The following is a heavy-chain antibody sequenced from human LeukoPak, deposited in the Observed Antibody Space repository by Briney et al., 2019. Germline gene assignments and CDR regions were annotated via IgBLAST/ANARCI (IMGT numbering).Heavy chain of an antibody. V-gene: IGHV1-2*02. CDR1: GYTFTGYY. D-gene: IGHD1-20*01. CDR2: INPNSGGT. Sequence: ASVKVSCKASGYTFTGYYMHWVRQAPGQGLEWMGWINPNSGGTNYAQKFQGRVTMTRDTSISTAYMELSRLRSDDTAVYYCARDVGYNWNHNWFDPWGQGTLVTVSS. J-gene: IGHJ5*02. CDR3: ARDVGYNWNHNWFDP.